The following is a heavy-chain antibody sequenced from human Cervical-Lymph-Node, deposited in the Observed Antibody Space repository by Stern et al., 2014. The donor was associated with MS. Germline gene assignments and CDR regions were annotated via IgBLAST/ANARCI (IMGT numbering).Heavy chain of an antibody. J-gene: IGHJ4*02. CDR1: GYAFTGYH. CDR3: SRHYDSSGLYRGVSDY. V-gene: IGHV1-2*02. D-gene: IGHD3-22*01. Sequence: VQLVESGAEVKKPGASVKVSCKASGYAFTGYHMHWIRQAPGQGLEWMGRINPNSGDTNYPQKFQGRVSMTRDTSISTAYMELSSLRSDDTAVYYCSRHYDSSGLYRGVSDYWGQGTLVTVSS. CDR2: INPNSGDT.